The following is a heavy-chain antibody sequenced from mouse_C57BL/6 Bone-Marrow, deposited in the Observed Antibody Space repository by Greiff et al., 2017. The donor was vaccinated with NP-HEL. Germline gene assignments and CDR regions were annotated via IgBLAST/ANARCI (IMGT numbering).Heavy chain of an antibody. CDR1: GFNIKDDY. CDR3: TTGGSSPYAMDY. Sequence: VQLQQSGAELVRPGASVKLSCTVSGFNIKDDYMHWVKQRPEQGLEWIGWIDPENGDTEYASKFQGKATITADTSSNTAYLQLSSLTSEDTAVYYCTTGGSSPYAMDYWGQGTSVTAPS. V-gene: IGHV14-4*01. J-gene: IGHJ4*01. D-gene: IGHD1-1*01. CDR2: IDPENGDT.